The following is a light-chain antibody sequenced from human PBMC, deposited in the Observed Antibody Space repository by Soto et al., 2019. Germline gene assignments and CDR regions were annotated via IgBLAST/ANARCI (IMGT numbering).Light chain of an antibody. Sequence: QSALTQPASVSGSPGQSITISCTGTSSDVGGYNYVSWYQQHPGKAPKLMIYEVSNRPSGVSNRFSGSKSGNTASLTISGLQAEDEADYYCSSYTTSSTHWAFGGGTTLTVL. CDR2: EVS. J-gene: IGLJ3*02. V-gene: IGLV2-14*01. CDR3: SSYTTSSTHWA. CDR1: SSDVGGYNY.